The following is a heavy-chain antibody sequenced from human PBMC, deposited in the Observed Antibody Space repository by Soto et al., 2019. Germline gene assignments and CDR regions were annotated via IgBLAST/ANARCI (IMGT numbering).Heavy chain of an antibody. CDR1: GFTFSSFA. J-gene: IGHJ3*01. D-gene: IGHD3-16*01. CDR3: ARGGRGLRGAFDV. V-gene: IGHV3-30*03. CDR2: ISFNGLSQ. Sequence: QELLVEFGGGVVQPGKSLRLSCAASGFTFSSFAMHWVRQAPGKGLEWVSVISFNGLSQFYPDSIRGRFTISRDNSKNTLYLQLDSLRPDDTAVSYCARGGRGLRGAFDVWGQFTEVSVS.